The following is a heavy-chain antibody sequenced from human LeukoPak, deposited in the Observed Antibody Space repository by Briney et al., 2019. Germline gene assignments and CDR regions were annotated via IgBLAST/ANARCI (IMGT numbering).Heavy chain of an antibody. CDR2: IYHTGSA. V-gene: IGHV4-59*01. CDR1: GGSISTYY. J-gene: IGHJ4*02. CDR3: ARDHCGSSGCRYFDY. Sequence: SETLSLTCSVSGGSISTYYWSWVRQPPGRGLEWIGYIYHTGSAHYNPSLKSRVTMSVDTSKNQSSLKRSSLTVADTAVYYCARDHCGSSGCRYFDYWGQGTLVTVAS. D-gene: IGHD6-19*01.